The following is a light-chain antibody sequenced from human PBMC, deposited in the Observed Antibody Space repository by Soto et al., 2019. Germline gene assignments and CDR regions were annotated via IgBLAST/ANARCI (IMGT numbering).Light chain of an antibody. Sequence: DIQMTQSPSTLPASVGDRVTITCRASQSIDRWLAWYQQRPGKAPKLLIHEASRLESGVPSRFSGSESGTEFTLTISGLHPDDFATYYCQQYTNFPLTFGGGTKVEIK. CDR2: EAS. CDR3: QQYTNFPLT. CDR1: QSIDRW. V-gene: IGKV1-5*01. J-gene: IGKJ4*01.